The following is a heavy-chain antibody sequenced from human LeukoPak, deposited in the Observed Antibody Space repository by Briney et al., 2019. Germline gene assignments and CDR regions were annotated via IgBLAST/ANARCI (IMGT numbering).Heavy chain of an antibody. CDR2: IYYSGST. D-gene: IGHD4-23*01. J-gene: IGHJ5*02. CDR1: GGSISSYY. CDR3: ARQDYGGWFDP. Sequence: SETLSLTCTVPGGSISSYYWSWIRQPPGKGLEWIGYIYYSGSTNYNPSLKSRVTISVDTSKNQFSLKLSSVTAADTAVYYCARQDYGGWFDPWGQGTLVTVSS. V-gene: IGHV4-59*08.